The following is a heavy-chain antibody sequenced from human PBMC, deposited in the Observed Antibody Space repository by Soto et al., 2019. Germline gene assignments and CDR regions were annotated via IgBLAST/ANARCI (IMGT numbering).Heavy chain of an antibody. D-gene: IGHD4-17*01. J-gene: IGHJ4*02. V-gene: IGHV1-18*01. CDR1: GYTFTNYG. Sequence: QVQLVQSGAEVKKPGASVKVSCKASGYTFTNYGINWVRQAPGQGLEWMGWISASNGNTNYAQRVQGRVTMTTDTSTSTAYMELRSLISDDTAVYYCARSQSGDYEGCRYWGQGTLVTVSS. CDR3: ARSQSGDYEGCRY. CDR2: ISASNGNT.